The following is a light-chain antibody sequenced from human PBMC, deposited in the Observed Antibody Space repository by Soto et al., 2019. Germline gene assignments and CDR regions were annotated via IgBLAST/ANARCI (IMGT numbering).Light chain of an antibody. CDR1: QNVNSD. V-gene: IGKV3-15*01. CDR3: QQYNKWPPLYT. Sequence: EIVMTQSPVILSVSPGERATLSCRASQNVNSDLAWYQQKPGQAPRILIYDASTRATDIPVRISGSGSGTDFTLTITGLQSEDFAVYYCQQYNKWPPLYTFGQGTKLEIK. J-gene: IGKJ2*01. CDR2: DAS.